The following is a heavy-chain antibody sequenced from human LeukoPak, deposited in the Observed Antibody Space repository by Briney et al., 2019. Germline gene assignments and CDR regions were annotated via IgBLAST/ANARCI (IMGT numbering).Heavy chain of an antibody. CDR3: ARAKAPHYYDSSGTFDY. D-gene: IGHD3-22*01. CDR2: MNPNSGNT. CDR1: GYTFTSYD. V-gene: IGHV1-8*01. Sequence: ASVKVSCKASGYTFTSYDINWVRQATGQGLEWMGWMNPNSGNTGYAQKFQGRVTMTRNTSISTAYMELSSLRSEDTAVYYCARAKAPHYYDSSGTFDYWGQGTLVTVSS. J-gene: IGHJ4*02.